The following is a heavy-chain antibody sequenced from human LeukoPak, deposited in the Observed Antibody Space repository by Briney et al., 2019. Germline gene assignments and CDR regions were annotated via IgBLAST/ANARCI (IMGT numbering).Heavy chain of an antibody. CDR3: ARDFSGWSVDP. Sequence: GGSLRLSCAASGFTFSSYGMHWVRQAPGKGLEWVAVISYDGSNKYYADSVKGRFTISRDNAKNSLYLQMNSLRAEDTAVYYCARDFSGWSVDPWGQGTLVTVSS. CDR1: GFTFSSYG. J-gene: IGHJ5*02. V-gene: IGHV3-30*03. CDR2: ISYDGSNK. D-gene: IGHD6-19*01.